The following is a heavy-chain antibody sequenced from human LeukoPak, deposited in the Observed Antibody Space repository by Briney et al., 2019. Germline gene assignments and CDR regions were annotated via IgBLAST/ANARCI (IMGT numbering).Heavy chain of an antibody. CDR3: ARPSRIAARRHAFDI. CDR1: GGSTSSYY. D-gene: IGHD6-6*01. J-gene: IGHJ3*02. Sequence: PSETLSLTCTVSGGSTSSYYWSWIRQPPGKGLEWIGYIYYSGSTNYNPSLKSRVTISVDTSKNQFSLKLSSVTAADTAVYYCARPSRIAARRHAFDIWGQGTMVTVSS. CDR2: IYYSGST. V-gene: IGHV4-59*12.